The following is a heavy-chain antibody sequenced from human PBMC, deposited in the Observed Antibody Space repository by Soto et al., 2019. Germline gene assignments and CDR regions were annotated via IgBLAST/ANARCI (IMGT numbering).Heavy chain of an antibody. Sequence: PSETLSLTCTVSGGSISSYYWSWIRQPPGKGLEWIGYIYYSGSTNYNPSLKSRVTISVDTSKNQFSLKLSSVTAADTAVYYCARVPLDGPFDYWGQGTLVTVSS. J-gene: IGHJ4*02. CDR2: IYYSGST. V-gene: IGHV4-59*01. CDR1: GGSISSYY. CDR3: ARVPLDGPFDY.